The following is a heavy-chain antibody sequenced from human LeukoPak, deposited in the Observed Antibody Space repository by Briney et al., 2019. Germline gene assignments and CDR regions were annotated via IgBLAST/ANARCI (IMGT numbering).Heavy chain of an antibody. V-gene: IGHV4-59*01. CDR2: IYYSGST. Sequence: SETLSLTCTVSGDSISSYYWSWIRQPPGKGLEWIGYIYYSGSTNYNPSLKSRVTISIDTSKNQFSLKLTSVTAADTAVYYCARASSWYVSNHWFDPWGQGTLVTVSS. J-gene: IGHJ5*02. CDR3: ARASSWYVSNHWFDP. D-gene: IGHD6-13*01. CDR1: GDSISSYY.